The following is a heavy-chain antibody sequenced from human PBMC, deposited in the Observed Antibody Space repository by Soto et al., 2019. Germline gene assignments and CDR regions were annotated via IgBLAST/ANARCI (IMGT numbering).Heavy chain of an antibody. Sequence: ASVKVSCKASGYTFTNYDISWVRQAPGQGLEWMGWISTYDGSTNFAQNLQGRVTMTTDTSTSTAYLELRSLRSDDTAVYYCARDTILDVWGKGTTVTVSS. V-gene: IGHV1-18*01. CDR3: ARDTILDV. CDR1: GYTFTNYD. CDR2: ISTYDGST. D-gene: IGHD3-3*01. J-gene: IGHJ6*04.